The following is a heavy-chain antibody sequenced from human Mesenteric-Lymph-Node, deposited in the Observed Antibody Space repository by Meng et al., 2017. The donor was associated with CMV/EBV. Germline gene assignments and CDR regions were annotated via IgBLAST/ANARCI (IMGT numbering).Heavy chain of an antibody. J-gene: IGHJ4*02. V-gene: IGHV3-49*04. CDR1: GFNFDVYA. CDR2: TRSKAYGGTT. Sequence: GESLKISCATSGFNFDVYAMTWVRQAPGKGLEWVGFTRSKAYGGTTEYAASVKGRFTISRDSSKGIAYLQMSSLKTEDTAVYFCTRGEKDFDAWGQGTLVTVSS. CDR3: TRGEKDFDA.